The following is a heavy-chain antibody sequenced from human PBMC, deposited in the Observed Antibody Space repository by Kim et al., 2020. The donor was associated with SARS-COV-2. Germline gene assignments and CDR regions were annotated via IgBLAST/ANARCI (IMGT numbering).Heavy chain of an antibody. J-gene: IGHJ3*02. CDR1: GFTFDDYA. CDR2: ISWNSGSI. D-gene: IGHD2-2*01. CDR3: AKDRAAMPTDDAFEI. Sequence: GGSLRLSCAASGFTFDDYAMHWVRQAPGKGLEWVSGISWNSGSIGYADSVKGRFTISRDNAKNSLYLQMNSLRAEDTALYYCAKDRAAMPTDDAFEIWGQGTMVTVSS. V-gene: IGHV3-9*01.